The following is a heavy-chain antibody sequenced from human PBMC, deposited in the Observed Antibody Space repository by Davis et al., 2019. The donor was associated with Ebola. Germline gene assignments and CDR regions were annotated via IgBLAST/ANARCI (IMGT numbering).Heavy chain of an antibody. V-gene: IGHV7-4-1*02. J-gene: IGHJ6*02. Sequence: ASVKVSCKASGYTFTSYAMNWVRQAPGQGLEWMGWINTNTGNPTYAQGFTGRFVFTLDTSVSTAYLQISSLKAEDTAVYYCARGEQWLTYYYYYGMDVWGQGTTVTVSS. CDR2: INTNTGNP. CDR3: ARGEQWLTYYYYYGMDV. CDR1: GYTFTSYA. D-gene: IGHD6-19*01.